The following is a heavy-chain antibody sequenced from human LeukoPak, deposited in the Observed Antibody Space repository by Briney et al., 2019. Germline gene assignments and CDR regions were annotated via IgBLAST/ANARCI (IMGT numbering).Heavy chain of an antibody. Sequence: GGSLRLSCAASGFSFSNYAMSWVRQAPGKGLEWVSSISDSGAATYYADSVKGRFTISRDNSKNTLYLQLNSLGAEDTAVYYCAKIAPWGAVTTTDGFDYWGQGTLVTVST. J-gene: IGHJ4*02. CDR1: GFSFSNYA. V-gene: IGHV3-23*01. CDR3: AKIAPWGAVTTTDGFDY. CDR2: ISDSGAAT. D-gene: IGHD4-17*01.